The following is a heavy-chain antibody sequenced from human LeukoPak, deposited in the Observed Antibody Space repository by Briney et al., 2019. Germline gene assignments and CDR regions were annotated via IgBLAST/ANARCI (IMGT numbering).Heavy chain of an antibody. Sequence: GASVKVSCKASGYTFTGYYMHWERQAPGQGLEWMGWINPNSGGTNYAQKFQGRVTMTRDTSISTAYMELSRLRSDDTAVYYCARDLTYCGGDCYPHGYWGQGTLVTVSS. D-gene: IGHD2-21*02. V-gene: IGHV1-2*02. CDR3: ARDLTYCGGDCYPHGY. CDR1: GYTFTGYY. J-gene: IGHJ4*02. CDR2: INPNSGGT.